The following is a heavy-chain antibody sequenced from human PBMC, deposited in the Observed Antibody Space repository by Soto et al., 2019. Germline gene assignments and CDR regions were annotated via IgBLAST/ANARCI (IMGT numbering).Heavy chain of an antibody. J-gene: IGHJ6*03. CDR2: INAGNGNT. CDR3: AREGGGSGSREFYYYYYMDV. V-gene: IGHV1-3*01. Sequence: QVQLVQSGAEVKKPGASVKVSCKASGYTFTSYAMHWVRQAPGQRLEWMGWINAGNGNTKYSQKFQGRVTITRDTSASTAYMELSSLRSEDTAVYYCAREGGGSGSREFYYYYYMDVWGKGTTVTVSS. D-gene: IGHD3-10*01. CDR1: GYTFTSYA.